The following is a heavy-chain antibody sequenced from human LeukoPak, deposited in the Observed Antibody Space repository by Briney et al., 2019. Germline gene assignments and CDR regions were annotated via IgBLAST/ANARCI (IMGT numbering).Heavy chain of an antibody. J-gene: IGHJ4*02. CDR1: GFTFSSYS. CDR2: ISGSGGST. CDR3: ARDLVVGALDY. V-gene: IGHV3-23*01. Sequence: PAESLRLSCAASGFTFSSYSMTWIRQPPGKGLEWVSSISGSGGSTYYAASVKGRLTTSRDNSRNLPFLQMNSLRADETAIYYCARDLVVGALDYWGQGTPVTVSS. D-gene: IGHD1-26*01.